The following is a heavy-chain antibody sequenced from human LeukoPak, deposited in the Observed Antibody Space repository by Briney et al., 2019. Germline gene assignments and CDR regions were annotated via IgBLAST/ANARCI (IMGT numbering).Heavy chain of an antibody. D-gene: IGHD6-6*01. J-gene: IGHJ6*03. V-gene: IGHV3-21*01. CDR1: GFTFSSYS. CDR2: ISSSSSYI. CDR3: AGPGATRKHYHYYMDV. Sequence: GGSLRLSCAASGFTFSSYSMNWVRQAPGKGLEWVSSISSSSSYIYYADSVKGRFTISRDNAKNSLYLQMNSLRAEDTAVYYCAGPGATRKHYHYYMDVWGKGTTVTVSS.